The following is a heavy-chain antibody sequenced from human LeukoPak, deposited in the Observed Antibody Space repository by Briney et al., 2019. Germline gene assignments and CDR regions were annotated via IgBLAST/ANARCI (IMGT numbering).Heavy chain of an antibody. J-gene: IGHJ6*03. V-gene: IGHV3-11*04. D-gene: IGHD2-21*01. Sequence: GGSLRLSCAASGFIFSDYYMSWIRQAPGKGLEWVSYISSSGSFIYYADSVKGRFTISRDNAKNSLYLQMNSLRAEDTAVYYCARESGDGYSPSWVYYYYMDVWGKGTTVTISS. CDR1: GFIFSDYY. CDR2: ISSSGSFI. CDR3: ARESGDGYSPSWVYYYYMDV.